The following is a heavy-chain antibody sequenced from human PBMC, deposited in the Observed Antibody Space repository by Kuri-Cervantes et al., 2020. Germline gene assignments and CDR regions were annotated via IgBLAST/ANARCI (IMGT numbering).Heavy chain of an antibody. CDR1: GFNFSSHG. CDR3: ARDEVIQFLEWLPYYYYMDV. J-gene: IGHJ6*03. Sequence: GGSLRLSCAASGFNFSSHGMHWVRQAPGRGLEWFSYIGRTTGTIYYADSVKGRFTISRDNAKNSLFLQMNSLRAEDTAVYYCARDEVIQFLEWLPYYYYMDVWGKGTTVTVSS. D-gene: IGHD3-3*01. CDR2: IGRTTGTI. V-gene: IGHV3-48*01.